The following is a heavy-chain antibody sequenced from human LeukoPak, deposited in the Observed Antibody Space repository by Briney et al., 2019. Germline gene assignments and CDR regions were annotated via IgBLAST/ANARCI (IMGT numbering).Heavy chain of an antibody. CDR3: AKDADDYVSYFDY. Sequence: GGSLRLSCAASGFTLTTYAMTWVRQAPRQGLEWVSGITASGPTTYYADSVKGRFTFSRDNSKNTLYLQMNSLRAEDTAVYYCAKDADDYVSYFDYWGQGTLVTVSS. D-gene: IGHD4-17*01. J-gene: IGHJ4*02. CDR2: ITASGPTT. CDR1: GFTLTTYA. V-gene: IGHV3-23*01.